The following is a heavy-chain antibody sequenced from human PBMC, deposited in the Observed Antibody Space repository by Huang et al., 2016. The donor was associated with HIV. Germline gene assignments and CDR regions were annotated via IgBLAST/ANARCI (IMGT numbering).Heavy chain of an antibody. CDR2: IFPGDSDT. V-gene: IGHV5-51*01. CDR1: GYTFTTYW. Sequence: EVQLVQSGAEVKKPGESLKISCKASGYTFTTYWIGWVRQMPGKGLEWMGLIFPGDSDTKYSPSFQGHVTRSADTSINAAYLEWSSLKAADTAVYYCARGGHGYSFGYWGQGTLVTVSS. D-gene: IGHD5-18*01. CDR3: ARGGHGYSFGY. J-gene: IGHJ4*02.